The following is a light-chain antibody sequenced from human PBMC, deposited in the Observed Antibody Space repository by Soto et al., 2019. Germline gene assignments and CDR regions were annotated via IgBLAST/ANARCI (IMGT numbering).Light chain of an antibody. CDR1: QSVSST. V-gene: IGKV3-15*01. CDR3: QQRSNWSWT. CDR2: GAS. Sequence: EIVMTQSPATLSVSPGERATLSCRASQSVSSTLAWYQQKPGQAPRLLIYGASTRATGIPARFSGSGSGTDFTLTISSLEPEDFAVYYCQQRSNWSWTFGQGTKVDI. J-gene: IGKJ1*01.